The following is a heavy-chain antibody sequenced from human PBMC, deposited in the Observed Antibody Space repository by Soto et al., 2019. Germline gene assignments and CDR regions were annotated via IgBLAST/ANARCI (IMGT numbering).Heavy chain of an antibody. Sequence: EVQLLESGGGLVQPGGSLRLSCAASGFTFSSYAMSWVRQAPGKGLEWVSAISGRGGSTYYADSVKGRFTISRDNSKNPLYLQMNSLRAEDTAVYYCAKDRGYSYGLSDYWGQGILVTVSS. CDR2: ISGRGGST. CDR3: AKDRGYSYGLSDY. V-gene: IGHV3-23*01. D-gene: IGHD5-18*01. J-gene: IGHJ4*02. CDR1: GFTFSSYA.